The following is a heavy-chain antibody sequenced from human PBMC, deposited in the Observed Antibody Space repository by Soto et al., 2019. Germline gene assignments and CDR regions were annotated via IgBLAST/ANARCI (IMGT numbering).Heavy chain of an antibody. CDR1: GFTFSNAW. CDR3: TTGGGDYIWGSYRYTEELGAYFDY. J-gene: IGHJ4*02. CDR2: IKSKTDGGTT. V-gene: IGHV3-15*01. D-gene: IGHD3-16*02. Sequence: EVQLVESGGGLVKPGGSLRLSCAASGFTFSNAWMSWVRQAPGKGLEWVGRIKSKTDGGTTDYAAPVKGRFTISRDDSKNTLYLQMNSLKTEDTAVYYCTTGGGDYIWGSYRYTEELGAYFDYWGQGTLVTVSS.